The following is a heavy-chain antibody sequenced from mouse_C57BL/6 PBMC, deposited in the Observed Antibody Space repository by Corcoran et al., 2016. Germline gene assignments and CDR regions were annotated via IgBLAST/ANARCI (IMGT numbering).Heavy chain of an antibody. CDR3: ARERITTVVADYYAMDY. V-gene: IGHV1-26*01. Sequence: EVQLQQSGPELVKPGASVKISCKASGYTFTDYYMNWVKQSHGKSLEWIGDINPNNGGTSYNQKFKGKATLTVDKSSSTAYMELRSLTSEDSAVYYCARERITTVVADYYAMDYWGQGTSVTVSS. J-gene: IGHJ4*01. CDR1: GYTFTDYY. CDR2: INPNNGGT. D-gene: IGHD1-1*01.